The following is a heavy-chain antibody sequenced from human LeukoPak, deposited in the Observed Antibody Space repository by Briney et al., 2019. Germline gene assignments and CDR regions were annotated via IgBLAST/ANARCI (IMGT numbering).Heavy chain of an antibody. CDR2: IWYDGSNK. CDR1: GFTFSSYG. Sequence: GRSLRLSCAASGFTFSSYGMHWVRQAPGKGLEWVAVIWYDGSNKYYADSVKGRFTISRDNSKNTLYLQMNSLGAEDTAVYYCARVVSSGYYYYGMDVWGQGTTVTVSS. V-gene: IGHV3-33*01. D-gene: IGHD6-19*01. J-gene: IGHJ6*02. CDR3: ARVVSSGYYYYGMDV.